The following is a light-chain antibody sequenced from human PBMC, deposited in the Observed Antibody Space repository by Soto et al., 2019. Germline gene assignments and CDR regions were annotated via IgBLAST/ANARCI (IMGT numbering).Light chain of an antibody. CDR3: QQRSNWIT. Sequence: DIVLTQSPATLSLSPGERATLSCRASQSVSSYLAWYQQKPGQAPRLLIYDASNRATGIPARFSGSGSGTDFTLTISSLEPEDFAVYYCQQRSNWITFGQGTRLEI. J-gene: IGKJ5*01. CDR2: DAS. CDR1: QSVSSY. V-gene: IGKV3-11*01.